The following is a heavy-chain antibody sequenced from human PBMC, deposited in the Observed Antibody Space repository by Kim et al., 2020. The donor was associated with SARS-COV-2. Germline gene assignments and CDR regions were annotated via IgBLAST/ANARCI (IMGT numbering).Heavy chain of an antibody. CDR2: GST. V-gene: IGHV4-39*01. D-gene: IGHD2-15*01. CDR3: ASLVVVAYY. Sequence: GSTYYNPSLKSRVTISVDTSKNQFSLKLSSVTAADTAVYYCASLVVVAYYWGQGTLVTVSS. J-gene: IGHJ4*02.